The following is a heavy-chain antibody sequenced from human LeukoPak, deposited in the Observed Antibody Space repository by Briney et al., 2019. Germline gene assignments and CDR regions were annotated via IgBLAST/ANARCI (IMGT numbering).Heavy chain of an antibody. V-gene: IGHV1-69*05. Sequence: ASVKVSCKASGGTFSSYAISWVRQAPGQGLEWMGRIIPIFGTANYAQKFQGRVTITTDESTSTAYMELSSLRSDDTAVYYCARDLSDFWSGFGFWGQGTLVTVSS. CDR1: GGTFSSYA. D-gene: IGHD3-3*01. J-gene: IGHJ4*02. CDR3: ARDLSDFWSGFGF. CDR2: IIPIFGTA.